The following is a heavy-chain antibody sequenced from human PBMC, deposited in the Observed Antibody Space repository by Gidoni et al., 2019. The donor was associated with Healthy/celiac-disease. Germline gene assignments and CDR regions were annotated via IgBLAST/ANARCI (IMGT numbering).Heavy chain of an antibody. CDR2: ISYDGSNK. CDR1: GFTFSCYA. V-gene: IGHV3-30-3*01. CDR3: ASVLDY. J-gene: IGHJ4*02. Sequence: QVQLVESGGGVVQPGRSLRLSCAASGFTFSCYAMHWVRQAPGKGLEWVAVISYDGSNKYYADSVKGRFTISRDNSKNTLYLQMNSLRAEDTAVYYCASVLDYWGQGTLVTVSS. D-gene: IGHD2-8*01.